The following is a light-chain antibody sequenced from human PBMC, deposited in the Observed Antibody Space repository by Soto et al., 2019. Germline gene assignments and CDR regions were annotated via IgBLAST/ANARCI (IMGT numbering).Light chain of an antibody. CDR1: QGINTY. CDR3: QQLDRYPIFT. V-gene: IGKV1-9*01. J-gene: IGKJ3*01. Sequence: DIQLTQSPSFLSASVGDRVTIACRASQGINTYLAWYQQKPGRAPKLLIYAASTLQSGVPSRFSGSGSGTEFTLTISSLQPEDFATYYCQQLDRYPIFTFGPGTKVAIK. CDR2: AAS.